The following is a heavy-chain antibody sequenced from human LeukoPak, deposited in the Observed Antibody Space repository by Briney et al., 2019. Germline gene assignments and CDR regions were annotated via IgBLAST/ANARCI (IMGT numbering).Heavy chain of an antibody. J-gene: IGHJ4*02. CDR3: ARGAYYYDGSGYYY. Sequence: PSETLSLTCTVSGGSISSYYWSWIRQPPGKGLEWIGYIYYSGSTNYNPSLKSRVTISVDTSKNQFSLKLSSVTAADTAVYYCARGAYYYDGSGYYYWGQGTLVTVSS. CDR2: IYYSGST. V-gene: IGHV4-59*01. CDR1: GGSISSYY. D-gene: IGHD3-22*01.